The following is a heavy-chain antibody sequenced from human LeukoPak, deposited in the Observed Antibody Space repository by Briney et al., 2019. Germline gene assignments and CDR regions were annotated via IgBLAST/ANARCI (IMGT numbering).Heavy chain of an antibody. Sequence: ASVKVSCKASGYTFTGYYMHWVRQAPGQGLEWMGWINPNSGGTNYAQKFQGRVTMTRDTSISTAYMELSRLRSDDTAVYYCARSSSGWQYYFDYWGQGTLVTVSS. V-gene: IGHV1-2*02. CDR1: GYTFTGYY. D-gene: IGHD6-19*01. CDR2: INPNSGGT. CDR3: ARSSSGWQYYFDY. J-gene: IGHJ4*02.